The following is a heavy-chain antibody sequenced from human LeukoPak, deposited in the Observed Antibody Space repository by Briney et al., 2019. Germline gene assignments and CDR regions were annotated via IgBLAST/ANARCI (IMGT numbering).Heavy chain of an antibody. Sequence: GASVKVSCKASGYTFTSYGISWVRQAPGQGLEWMGWISAYNGNTNYAQKLQGRVTMTTDTSTSTAYMELRSLRSDDTAVYYCAREGPIVVVPAALDYWGQGTLVTVSS. D-gene: IGHD2-2*01. CDR3: AREGPIVVVPAALDY. CDR2: ISAYNGNT. V-gene: IGHV1-18*01. J-gene: IGHJ4*02. CDR1: GYTFTSYG.